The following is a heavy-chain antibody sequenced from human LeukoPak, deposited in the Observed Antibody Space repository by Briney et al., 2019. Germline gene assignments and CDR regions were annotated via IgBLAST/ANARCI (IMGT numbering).Heavy chain of an antibody. CDR1: GFTVSSNY. Sequence: PGGSLRLSCAASGFTVSSNYMSWVRQAPGKGLEWVSVIYSGGSTYYADSVKGRFTISRDNSKNTLYLQMNSLRAEDTAVYYCARTPEYYYGSGSYYNGMYYFDYWGQGTLVTVSS. CDR2: IYSGGST. V-gene: IGHV3-66*01. J-gene: IGHJ4*02. D-gene: IGHD3-10*01. CDR3: ARTPEYYYGSGSYYNGMYYFDY.